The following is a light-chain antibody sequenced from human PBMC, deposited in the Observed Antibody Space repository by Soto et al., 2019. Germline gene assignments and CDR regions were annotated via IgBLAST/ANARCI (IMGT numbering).Light chain of an antibody. CDR2: GNS. CDR1: SSNIGAGYD. J-gene: IGLJ1*01. V-gene: IGLV1-40*01. CDR3: QSYDSSLSGYV. Sequence: QSVLTQPPSVSGAPGQRVTISCTGSSSNIGAGYDVHWYQHLPGTAPKLLIYGNSNRPSGVPDRVSGSKYGTSASLAITGLQAEDETDYYCQSYDSSLSGYVFGTGTKVTVL.